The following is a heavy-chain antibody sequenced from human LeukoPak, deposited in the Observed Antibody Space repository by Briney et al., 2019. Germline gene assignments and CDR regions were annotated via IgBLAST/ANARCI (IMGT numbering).Heavy chain of an antibody. V-gene: IGHV3-11*01. J-gene: IGHJ4*02. CDR1: GFTFSDYY. CDR2: ISSSGSTI. Sequence: PGGSLRLSCAASGFTFSDYYMSWIRQTPGKGLEWVSYISSSGSTIKYADSVKGRFTVSRDNAKNSLCLQMNSLRAEDTAVYYCARDLGYSSPDYWGQGTLVTVSS. D-gene: IGHD6-13*01. CDR3: ARDLGYSSPDY.